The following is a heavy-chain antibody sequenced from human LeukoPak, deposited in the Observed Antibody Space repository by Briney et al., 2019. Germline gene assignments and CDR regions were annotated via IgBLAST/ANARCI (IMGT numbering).Heavy chain of an antibody. D-gene: IGHD3-22*01. CDR1: DGSISSYY. Sequence: SETLSLTCTVSDGSISSYYWNWFRQPPGKGLEWIGHIYYTGTTHYNPSLQSRVSISIDTSKNQFSLKLRSVTAVDTAVYYCARWGHFDTSGYFVADYWGQGTLITVSS. CDR2: IYYTGTT. J-gene: IGHJ4*02. CDR3: ARWGHFDTSGYFVADY. V-gene: IGHV4-59*01.